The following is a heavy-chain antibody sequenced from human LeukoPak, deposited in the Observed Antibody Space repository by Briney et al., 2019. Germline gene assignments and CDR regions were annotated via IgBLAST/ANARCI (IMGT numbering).Heavy chain of an antibody. V-gene: IGHV3-7*04. Sequence: GGSLRLSCAASGFTFSNYWMSWVRQAPGKGLEWVANIKRDGSEKYYVDSVKGRFTISRDNAKNSLYLQMNSLRAEDTAVYYCARDPDGWSDYWGQGTLVTVSS. CDR3: ARDPDGWSDY. D-gene: IGHD6-19*01. J-gene: IGHJ4*02. CDR1: GFTFSNYW. CDR2: IKRDGSEK.